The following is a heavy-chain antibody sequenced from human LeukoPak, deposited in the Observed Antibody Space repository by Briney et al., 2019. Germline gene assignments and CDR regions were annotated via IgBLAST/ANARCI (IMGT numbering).Heavy chain of an antibody. Sequence: PGGSLKLSCAASGFTFSGSAMHWVRQAPGRGLEWVARVRSKDNGYAASYAASVKGRFTVSRDDSKNTAYLQMDSLKSEDTAVYFCSRTSDIAWYFDLWGRGTLVTVSS. V-gene: IGHV3-73*01. CDR1: GFTFSGSA. J-gene: IGHJ2*01. CDR2: VRSKDNGYAA. D-gene: IGHD5-12*01. CDR3: SRTSDIAWYFDL.